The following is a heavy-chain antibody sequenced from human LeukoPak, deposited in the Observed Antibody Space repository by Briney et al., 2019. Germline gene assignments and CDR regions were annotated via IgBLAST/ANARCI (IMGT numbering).Heavy chain of an antibody. CDR2: IYPGDSDT. J-gene: IGHJ4*02. CDR3: ARRRHCTSGSCEDFDF. V-gene: IGHV5-51*01. D-gene: IGHD2-15*01. CDR1: GYRFANYW. Sequence: EALKISCKASGYRFANYWIGWVRQMPGKGLEWMGTIYPGDSDTRYSPSFQGQVTISADKSISTAYLQWSSLKASDTAMYYCARRRHCTSGSCEDFDFWGEGTLVTVSS.